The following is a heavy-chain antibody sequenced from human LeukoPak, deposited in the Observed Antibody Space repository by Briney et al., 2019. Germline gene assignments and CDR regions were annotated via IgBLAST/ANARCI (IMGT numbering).Heavy chain of an antibody. J-gene: IGHJ4*02. CDR3: AKGYYGSGSYGWFDY. CDR2: ISGSGDRT. Sequence: PGGSLRLSCEASGFTFSGYSMNWVRQAPGQGLEWVSTISGSGDRTYYADSVKGRFTTSRDNSKNTLFLHMNSLRAEDTAVYSCAKGYYGSGSYGWFDYWGQGTLVTVSS. V-gene: IGHV3-23*01. D-gene: IGHD3-10*01. CDR1: GFTFSGYS.